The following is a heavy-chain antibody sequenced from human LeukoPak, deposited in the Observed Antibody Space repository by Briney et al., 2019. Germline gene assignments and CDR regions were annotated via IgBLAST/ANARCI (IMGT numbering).Heavy chain of an antibody. J-gene: IGHJ6*03. Sequence: GGSLRLSCAASGFTVSSKYMSWVRQAPGKGLEWVSVIYSGGSTYYADSVKGRFTISRDNSKNTLYLQMNSLRAEDTAVYYCARDPAVYYYYMDVWGKGTTVTISS. CDR3: ARDPAVYYYYMDV. V-gene: IGHV3-66*01. CDR1: GFTVSSKY. CDR2: IYSGGST.